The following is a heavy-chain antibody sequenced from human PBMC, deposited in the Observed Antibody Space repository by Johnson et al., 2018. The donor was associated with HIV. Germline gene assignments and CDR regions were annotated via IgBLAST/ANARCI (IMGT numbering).Heavy chain of an antibody. V-gene: IGHV3-7*05. CDR2: IKQDGSEK. D-gene: IGHD6-19*01. Sequence: VQLVESGGGLVQPGGSLRLSCTASRFTFATYWMSWVRQAPGKGLEWVANIKQDGSEKSFVDSVKGRFTISRDNAKNSLYPQMNSLRVEDAAVYYCASPGGLDAAFDIGGQGTMVTVSS. J-gene: IGHJ3*02. CDR3: ASPGGLDAAFDI. CDR1: RFTFATYW.